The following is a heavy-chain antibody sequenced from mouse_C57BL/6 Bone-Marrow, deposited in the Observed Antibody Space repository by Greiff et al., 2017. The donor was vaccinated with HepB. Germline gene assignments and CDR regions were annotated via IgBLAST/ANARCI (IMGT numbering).Heavy chain of an antibody. CDR3: GWAPWVRCDCDGAWFAY. CDR1: GFSINSDCY. V-gene: IGHV3-3*01. Sequence: EVKLQESGPSLVRPSPTLSLTCTVTGFSINSDCYWIWIRQFPGNKLEYIGYTFYSGITYYNPSLESRTYITRDTATNQLSLKLSSVTTEDTATYSCGWAPWVRCDCDGAWFAYWGQGTLVTVSA. D-gene: IGHD2-4*01. CDR2: TFYSGIT. J-gene: IGHJ3*01.